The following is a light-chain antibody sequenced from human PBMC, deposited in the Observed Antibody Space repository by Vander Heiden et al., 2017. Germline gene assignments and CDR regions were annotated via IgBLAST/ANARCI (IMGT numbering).Light chain of an antibody. CDR3: SSYVNDDTRV. J-gene: IGLJ1*01. CDR1: RRDVGNYNY. Sequence: QSALTQPASGSGSPGQSITISCTGTRRDVGNYNYVSWYQQHPGKAPKLLIYNVNSRPSEVSNRFSGSKSGNTASLTISGLQTDDEADYYCSSYVNDDTRVFGTGTTVTV. CDR2: NVN. V-gene: IGLV2-14*03.